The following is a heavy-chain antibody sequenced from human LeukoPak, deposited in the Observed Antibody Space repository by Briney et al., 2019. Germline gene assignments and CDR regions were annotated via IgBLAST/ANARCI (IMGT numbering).Heavy chain of an antibody. CDR1: ADSISSGGYY. CDR3: ARGYYDILTGYYYPPNWFDP. D-gene: IGHD3-9*01. V-gene: IGHV4-61*02. CDR2: ISSSGST. Sequence: SQTLSLTCTVSADSISSGGYYWSWIRQPAGKGLEWIARISSSGSTNYNPSLKSRVTISVDTSKNQFSLKLSSVTAADTAVYYCARGYYDILTGYYYPPNWFDPWGQGTLVTVSS. J-gene: IGHJ5*02.